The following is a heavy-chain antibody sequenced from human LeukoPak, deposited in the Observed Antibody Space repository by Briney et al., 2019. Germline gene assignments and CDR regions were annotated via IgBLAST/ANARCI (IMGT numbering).Heavy chain of an antibody. Sequence: GGSLRLSCVASGFIFSNYDMHWVRQGPGRGLEWVSAIGTAGDTYSPDSLKGRFILSRDNSKNTIYVEMNDLRTEDTAVYYCARGQGYDYWGQGTLVTVSS. V-gene: IGHV3-13*01. CDR3: ARGQGYDY. J-gene: IGHJ4*02. CDR2: IGTAGDT. D-gene: IGHD3-22*01. CDR1: GFIFSNYD.